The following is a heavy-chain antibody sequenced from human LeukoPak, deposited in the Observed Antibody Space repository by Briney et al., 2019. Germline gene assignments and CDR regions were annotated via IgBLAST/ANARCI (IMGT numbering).Heavy chain of an antibody. V-gene: IGHV4-30-2*01. Sequence: SETLSLTCTVSGGSISSGDYYWSWIRQPPGKGLEWIGYIYHSGSTYYNPSLKSRVTISVDRSKNQFSLKLSSVTAADTAVYYCARVGGATYYYYYMDVWGKGTTVTVSS. CDR1: GGSISSGDYY. J-gene: IGHJ6*03. D-gene: IGHD6-25*01. CDR3: ARVGGATYYYYYMDV. CDR2: IYHSGST.